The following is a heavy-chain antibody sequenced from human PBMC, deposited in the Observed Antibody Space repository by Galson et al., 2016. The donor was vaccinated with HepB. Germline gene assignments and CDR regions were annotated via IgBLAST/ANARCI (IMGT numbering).Heavy chain of an antibody. CDR3: ARQSTASRLDA. J-gene: IGHJ6*02. Sequence: SVKVSCKASGYTFTDCAMHWERQAPGQRLEYMGWIHAGNGKTKYSQTFQGRVTITRDTSASTVYLELSSLRSEDTAVYYCARQSTASRLDAWGQGTTVSVSS. CDR1: GYTFTDCA. V-gene: IGHV1-3*01. CDR2: IHAGNGKT. D-gene: IGHD2-21*02.